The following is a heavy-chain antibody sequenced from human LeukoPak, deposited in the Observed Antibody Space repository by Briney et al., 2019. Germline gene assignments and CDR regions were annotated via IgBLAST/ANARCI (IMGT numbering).Heavy chain of an antibody. J-gene: IGHJ4*02. Sequence: QPGGSLRLSCTTSGFTVGSNYMSWVRQAPGKGLEWVSVMYRGGDTYYADFVKGRFTVSRDISKNTLYLQMNSLRVEDTAVYYCATRPVDTTMIYYFDYWGQGILVTDSS. V-gene: IGHV3-53*01. CDR3: ATRPVDTTMIYYFDY. D-gene: IGHD5-18*01. CDR2: MYRGGDT. CDR1: GFTVGSNY.